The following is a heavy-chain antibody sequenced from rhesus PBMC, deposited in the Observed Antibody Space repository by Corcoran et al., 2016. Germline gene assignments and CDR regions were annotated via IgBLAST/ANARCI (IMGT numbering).Heavy chain of an antibody. Sequence: EVQLVESGGGLVQPGGSLRLSCAASGFPFSNYYMHWVRQAQGKGLEWVGLIKNKANSYTTEYAAAVKGRFTISRDDSKNTLYLQMSSLKTEDTALYYCTRGGIAAANDYWGQGVLVTVSS. D-gene: IGHD6-43*01. CDR2: IKNKANSYTT. V-gene: IGHV3-13*01. J-gene: IGHJ4*01. CDR3: TRGGIAAANDY. CDR1: GFPFSNYY.